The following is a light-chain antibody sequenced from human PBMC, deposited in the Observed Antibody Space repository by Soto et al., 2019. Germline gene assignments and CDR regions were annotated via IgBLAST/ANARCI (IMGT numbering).Light chain of an antibody. V-gene: IGLV2-11*01. CDR3: CSYAGSYIFV. Sequence: SVLTRPRPVSGSPGQSVTISCPGTSSDVGGYNYVSWSQQHPGKAPKLMIYDVSKRPSGVPDRFSGSKSDNTASLTISGLQAEDEADYYCCSYAGSYIFVFGTGTKVTVL. CDR2: DVS. CDR1: SSDVGGYNY. J-gene: IGLJ1*01.